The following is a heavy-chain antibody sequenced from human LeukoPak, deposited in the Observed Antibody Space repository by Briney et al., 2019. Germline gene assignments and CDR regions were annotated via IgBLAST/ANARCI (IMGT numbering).Heavy chain of an antibody. Sequence: SVKVSCKASGGTFSSYAISWVRQAPGQGLEWMGGIIPIFGTANYAQKFQGRVTITADKSTSTAYMELSSLRSEDTAVYYCARRDHLKSITMIVVVPFDIWGQGTMVTVSS. D-gene: IGHD3-22*01. CDR1: GGTFSSYA. V-gene: IGHV1-69*06. J-gene: IGHJ3*02. CDR3: ARRDHLKSITMIVVVPFDI. CDR2: IIPIFGTA.